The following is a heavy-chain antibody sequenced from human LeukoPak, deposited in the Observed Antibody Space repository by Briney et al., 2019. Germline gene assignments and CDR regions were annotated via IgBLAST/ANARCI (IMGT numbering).Heavy chain of an antibody. D-gene: IGHD4-23*01. CDR3: ARNYDGAFDY. CDR2: LYYSGST. CDR1: GGSISSSSYY. V-gene: IGHV4-39*01. Sequence: SETLSLTCTVSGGSISSSSYYWGWIRQPPGKGLEWIGSLYYSGSTYYNPSLKSRVTMSVDTPKNQFSLKLSSVTAADTAVYYCARNYDGAFDYWGQGTLVTVSS. J-gene: IGHJ4*02.